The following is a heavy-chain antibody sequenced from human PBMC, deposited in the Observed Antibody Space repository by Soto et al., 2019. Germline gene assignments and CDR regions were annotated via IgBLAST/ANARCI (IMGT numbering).Heavy chain of an antibody. D-gene: IGHD3-16*01. CDR1: GGSISSYY. Sequence: PSETLSLTCTVSGGSISSYYWSWIRQPPGKGLEWIGYIYYSGSTNYNPSLKSRVTISVDTSKNQFSLKLSSVTAADTAVYYCARLNYDYVWGSYTFFGYWGQGTLVTVSS. CDR3: ARLNYDYVWGSYTFFGY. CDR2: IYYSGST. J-gene: IGHJ4*02. V-gene: IGHV4-59*01.